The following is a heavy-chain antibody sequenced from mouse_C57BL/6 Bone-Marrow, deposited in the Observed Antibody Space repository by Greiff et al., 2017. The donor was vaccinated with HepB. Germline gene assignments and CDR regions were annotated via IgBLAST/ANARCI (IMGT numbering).Heavy chain of an antibody. D-gene: IGHD4-1*01. Sequence: EVKLLESGGGLVQPGGSLSLSCAASGFTFTDYYMSWVRQPPGKALEWLGFIRNKANGYTTEYSASVKGRFTISRDNSQSILYLQMNALRAEDSATYYCARLGRGYFDYWGQGTTLTVSS. CDR2: IRNKANGYTT. CDR3: ARLGRGYFDY. J-gene: IGHJ2*01. CDR1: GFTFTDYY. V-gene: IGHV7-3*01.